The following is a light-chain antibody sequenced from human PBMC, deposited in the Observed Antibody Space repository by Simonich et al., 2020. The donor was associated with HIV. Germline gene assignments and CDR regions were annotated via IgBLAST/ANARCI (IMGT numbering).Light chain of an antibody. Sequence: EIVMTQSPATLSVSPGERVTLSCRASQSVSSNLAWYQQKPGQAPRLLISGASTRATGIPARFSGSGSGTEFTLTITSMQSEDFAIYYCQQRSNWPLTFGGGTKVEIK. CDR3: QQRSNWPLT. CDR1: QSVSSN. CDR2: GAS. V-gene: IGKV3-15*01. J-gene: IGKJ4*01.